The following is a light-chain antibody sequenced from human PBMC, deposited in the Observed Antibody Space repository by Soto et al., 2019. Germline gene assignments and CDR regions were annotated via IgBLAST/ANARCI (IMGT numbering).Light chain of an antibody. J-gene: IGKJ5*01. Sequence: DIVLTQSPATLSLSPGERATLSCRASQSVSSYLAWYQHTPGQAPRLLIYDASNRATGIPARFSGSGSGTDFTLTISSLEPEDLAVYYCQQRINWPITFGQGTRLEIK. V-gene: IGKV3-11*01. CDR2: DAS. CDR3: QQRINWPIT. CDR1: QSVSSY.